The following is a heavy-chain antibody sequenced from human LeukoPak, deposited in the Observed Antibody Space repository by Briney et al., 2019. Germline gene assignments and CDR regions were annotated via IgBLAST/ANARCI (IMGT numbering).Heavy chain of an antibody. Sequence: ASVKVSCKASGGTFSSYVISWVRQAPGQGLEWMGWISAYNGNTNYAQKLQGRVTMTTDTSTSTAYMELRSLRSDDTAVYYCARDTGDPQSHDYHYYYMDVWGKGTTVTVSS. D-gene: IGHD4-17*01. J-gene: IGHJ6*03. CDR3: ARDTGDPQSHDYHYYYMDV. CDR2: ISAYNGNT. CDR1: GGTFSSYV. V-gene: IGHV1-18*01.